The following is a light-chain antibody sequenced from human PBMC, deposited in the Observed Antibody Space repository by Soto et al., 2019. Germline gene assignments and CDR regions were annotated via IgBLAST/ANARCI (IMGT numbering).Light chain of an antibody. J-gene: IGLJ3*02. CDR1: SSDVGGYNY. Sequence: QSALTQPASVSGSPGQSITISCTGTSSDVGGYNYVSWYQQHPGKAPKLMIYEVSNRPSGVSNRVSGSKSGNTASLTISGLQAEDEADYYCSSYTSSITWVFGGGTKLTVL. V-gene: IGLV2-14*01. CDR3: SSYTSSITWV. CDR2: EVS.